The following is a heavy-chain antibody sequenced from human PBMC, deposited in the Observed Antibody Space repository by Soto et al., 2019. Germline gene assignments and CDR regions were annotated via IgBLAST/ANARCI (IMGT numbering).Heavy chain of an antibody. V-gene: IGHV4-34*01. CDR2: INHSGST. CDR3: ARRLEMATIPNFDY. J-gene: IGHJ4*02. D-gene: IGHD5-12*01. CDR1: GGSFSGYY. Sequence: SETLSLTCAVYGGSFSGYYWSWIRQPPGKGLEWIGEINHSGSTNYNPSLKSRVTISVDTSKNQFSLKLSSVTAADTAVYYCARRLEMATIPNFDYWGQGTLVTVSS.